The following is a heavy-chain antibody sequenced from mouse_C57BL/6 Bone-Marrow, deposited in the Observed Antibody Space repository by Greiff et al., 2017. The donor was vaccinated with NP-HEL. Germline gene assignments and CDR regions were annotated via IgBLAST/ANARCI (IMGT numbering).Heavy chain of an antibody. Sequence: EVHLVESGGGLVKPGGSLKLSCAASGFTFSSYAMSWVRQTPEKRLEWVATISDGGSYTYYPDNVKGRFTLSRDNAKTNLYLQISHLKSEDTAMYYCAEASYYGSSYLYYFDYWGQGTSLTVSS. D-gene: IGHD1-1*01. CDR2: ISDGGSYT. CDR1: GFTFSSYA. V-gene: IGHV5-4*01. CDR3: AEASYYGSSYLYYFDY. J-gene: IGHJ2*02.